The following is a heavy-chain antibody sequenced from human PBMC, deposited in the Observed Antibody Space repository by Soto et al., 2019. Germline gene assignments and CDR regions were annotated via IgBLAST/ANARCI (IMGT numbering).Heavy chain of an antibody. CDR2: ISAYNGNT. CDR1: GYSFTSYG. V-gene: IGHV1-18*01. J-gene: IGHJ6*02. Sequence: QVQLVQSGAAVKKPGASVKVSCKASGYSFTSYGFSWVRQAPGQGLEWMGWISAYNGNTNYAQKLQSRVTMTTDTSTSTAYMELRSLRSDDTAVYYCASYHLNSYYYGMDVWGQGTTVTVSS. CDR3: ASYHLNSYYYGMDV.